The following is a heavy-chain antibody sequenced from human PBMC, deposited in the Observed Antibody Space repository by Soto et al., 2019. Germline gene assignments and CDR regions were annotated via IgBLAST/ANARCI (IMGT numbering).Heavy chain of an antibody. J-gene: IGHJ5*02. CDR2: IKQDGSEK. D-gene: IGHD2-2*01. CDR1: GFTFSSYW. CDR3: AREVGADGVVPAAKGPDWFDP. V-gene: IGHV3-7*05. Sequence: GGSLRLSCAASGFTFSSYWMSWVRQAPGKGLEWVANIKQDGSEKYYVDSVKGRFTISRDNAKNSLYLQMNSLRAEDTAVYYCAREVGADGVVPAAKGPDWFDPWGQGTLVTVSS.